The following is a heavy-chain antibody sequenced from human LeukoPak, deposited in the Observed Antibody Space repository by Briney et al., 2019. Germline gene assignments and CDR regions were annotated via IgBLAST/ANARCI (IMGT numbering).Heavy chain of an antibody. CDR3: ASYYYDFWSGPQMGEEHFDY. V-gene: IGHV4-39*01. D-gene: IGHD3-3*01. CDR1: GGSISSSTYY. CDR2: FYYSGGT. J-gene: IGHJ4*02. Sequence: PSETLSLTCTVSGGSISSSTYYWGWVRQPPGKGLEWTGSFYYSGGTYYNPSLKSRVTISVDTSKNQFSLKLSSVTAADTAVYYCASYYYDFWSGPQMGEEHFDYWGQGILVTVSS.